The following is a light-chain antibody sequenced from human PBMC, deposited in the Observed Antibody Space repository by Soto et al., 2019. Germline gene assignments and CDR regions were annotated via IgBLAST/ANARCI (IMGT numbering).Light chain of an antibody. CDR2: AAS. V-gene: IGKV1-39*01. CDR1: QSISSY. CDR3: QQSYSPLLFT. Sequence: DIQMTQSPSSLSASVGDRVTITCRASQSISSYLNWYQQKPGKAPKLLIYAASSLQSGVPSRFSGSGSGTDFTLTISSLQPEDFATYYCQQSYSPLLFTFGPGTTVDIK. J-gene: IGKJ3*01.